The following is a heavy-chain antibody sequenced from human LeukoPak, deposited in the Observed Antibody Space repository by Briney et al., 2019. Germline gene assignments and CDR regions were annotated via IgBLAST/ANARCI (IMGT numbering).Heavy chain of an antibody. D-gene: IGHD3-10*01. CDR2: IYYSGST. CDR3: ARGLLGIWFGELLPYWYFDL. Sequence: SETLSPTCLVSGGSISSTSYYWSWIRQPPGKGLEWIGYIYYSGSTNYNPSLKSRVTISVDTSKNQFSLKLSSVTAADTAVYYCARGLLGIWFGELLPYWYFDLWGRGTLVTVSS. CDR1: GGSISSTSYY. V-gene: IGHV4-61*05. J-gene: IGHJ2*01.